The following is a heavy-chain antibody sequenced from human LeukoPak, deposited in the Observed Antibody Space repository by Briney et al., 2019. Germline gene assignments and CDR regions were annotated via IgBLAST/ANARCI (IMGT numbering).Heavy chain of an antibody. V-gene: IGHV3-53*01. Sequence: PGGSLRLSCAASGFTVSSNYMSWVRQAPGKGLEWVSVIYSGGSTYYADSVKGRFTISRDNSKNTLYLQMNSLRAEDTAVYYCARGSSGRPLYYSDYWGQGTLVTVSS. CDR1: GFTVSSNY. CDR3: ARGSSGRPLYYSDY. J-gene: IGHJ4*02. D-gene: IGHD3-16*02. CDR2: IYSGGST.